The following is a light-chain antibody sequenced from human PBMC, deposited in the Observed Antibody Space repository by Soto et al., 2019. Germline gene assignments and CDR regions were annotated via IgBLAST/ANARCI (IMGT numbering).Light chain of an antibody. V-gene: IGKV1-39*01. Sequence: PSASVGDRVTITCRASQSISSYLNWYQQKPGKAPKLLIYAASSLQSGVPSRFSGSGSGTDFTLTISSLQPEDFATYYCQQSYSTPLTFGGRTNADIK. CDR1: QSISSY. CDR2: AAS. CDR3: QQSYSTPLT. J-gene: IGKJ4*01.